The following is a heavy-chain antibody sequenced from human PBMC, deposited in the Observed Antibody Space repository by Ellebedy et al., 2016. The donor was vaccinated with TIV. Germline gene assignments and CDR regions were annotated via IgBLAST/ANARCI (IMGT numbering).Heavy chain of an antibody. J-gene: IGHJ6*02. V-gene: IGHV1-46*01. CDR2: INPSTGSA. CDR3: ARDGTYGMDV. Sequence: ASVKVSCKASGYTFTSYYMYWVRKAPGQGLEWMGKINPSTGSATHPQKFQGRATMTRDTSTSTVYMDLRSLKSEDTAVYYCARDGTYGMDVWGQGTTVIVSS. CDR1: GYTFTSYY.